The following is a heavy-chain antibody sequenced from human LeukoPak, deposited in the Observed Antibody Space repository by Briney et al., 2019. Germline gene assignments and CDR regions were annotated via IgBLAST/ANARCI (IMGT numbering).Heavy chain of an antibody. V-gene: IGHV4-39*01. CDR2: IYYSGST. CDR1: GGSISSSSYY. Sequence: PSETLSLTCTVSGGSISSSSYYWGWIRQPPGKGLEWIGSIYYSGSTYYNPSLKSRVTISVDTSKNQFSLKLSSVTAADTAVYYCARHGRVLLWFGELETFDYWGQGTLVTVSS. CDR3: ARHGRVLLWFGELETFDY. J-gene: IGHJ4*02. D-gene: IGHD3-10*01.